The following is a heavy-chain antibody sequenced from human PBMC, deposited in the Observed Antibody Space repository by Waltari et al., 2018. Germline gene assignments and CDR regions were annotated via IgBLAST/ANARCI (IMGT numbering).Heavy chain of an antibody. Sequence: QVHLVESGGGVVQPGRSLRLSGTGSGRRCGPQAITQVRPAQGKGLGWVAVIWYDGRNKQYADSVKGRFTISRDNSKNVVYMQMDSTRDEDTAVYYCARESFWSGAEWDDFGMDVWGQGTTVIVSS. CDR1: GRRCGPQA. D-gene: IGHD3-3*01. V-gene: IGHV3-33*01. CDR2: IWYDGRNK. CDR3: ARESFWSGAEWDDFGMDV. J-gene: IGHJ6*02.